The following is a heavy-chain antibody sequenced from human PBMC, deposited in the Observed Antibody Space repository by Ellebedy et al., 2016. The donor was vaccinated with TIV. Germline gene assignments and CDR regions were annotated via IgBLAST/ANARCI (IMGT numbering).Heavy chain of an antibody. D-gene: IGHD2-15*01. CDR2: ISFEESKK. CDR1: GFTFSNYN. Sequence: GGSLRLSCAASGFTFSNYNMHWVRQAPGKGLEWVAAISFEESKKYAGSVKGRFTISRDNSKSTLYLQMNSLRLEDTAVYYCCLGPAATVSDWGQGTLVTVSS. V-gene: IGHV3-30*03. CDR3: CLGPAATVSD. J-gene: IGHJ4*02.